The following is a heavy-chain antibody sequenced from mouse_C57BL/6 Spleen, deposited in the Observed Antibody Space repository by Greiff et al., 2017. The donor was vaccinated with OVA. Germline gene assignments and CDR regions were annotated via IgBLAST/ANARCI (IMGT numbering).Heavy chain of an antibody. D-gene: IGHD3-2*02. CDR1: GYTFTDYY. Sequence: VQLQQSGPELVKPGASVKISCKASGYTFTDYYMNWVKQSHGKSLEWIGDINPNNGGTSYNQKFKGKATLTVDKYSSTAYMELRSLTSEDSAVYYCARGRQLNYDMDYWGQGTSVTVSS. J-gene: IGHJ4*01. CDR3: ARGRQLNYDMDY. CDR2: INPNNGGT. V-gene: IGHV1-26*01.